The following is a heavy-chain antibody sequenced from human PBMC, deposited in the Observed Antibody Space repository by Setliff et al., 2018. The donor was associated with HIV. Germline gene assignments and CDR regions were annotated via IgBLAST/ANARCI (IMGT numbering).Heavy chain of an antibody. Sequence: ASVKVSCKASGYSFSSHPIHWVRQAPGQRPEWMGWLNAGYGNTKYSQKLQGRVTITRDISASTAYMELSSLRSEDTAVYYCARSGLVYDDVLTGPPTDYWGQGTLVTVSS. V-gene: IGHV1-3*01. CDR2: LNAGYGNT. D-gene: IGHD3-9*01. CDR1: GYSFSSHP. CDR3: ARSGLVYDDVLTGPPTDY. J-gene: IGHJ4*02.